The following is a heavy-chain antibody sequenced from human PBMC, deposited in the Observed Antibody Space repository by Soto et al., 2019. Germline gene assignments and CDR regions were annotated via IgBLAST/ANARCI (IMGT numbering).Heavy chain of an antibody. CDR2: IYYSGST. CDR1: GGSISSGDYY. J-gene: IGHJ3*02. Sequence: SETLSLTCTVSGGSISSGDYYWSWIRQPPGKGLEWIGYIYYSGSTYYNPSLKSRVTISVDTSKNQFSLKLSSVTAADTAVYYCARDRMRGFLLEQQLVGDAFDIWGQGTMVTVSS. CDR3: ARDRMRGFLLEQQLVGDAFDI. D-gene: IGHD6-13*01. V-gene: IGHV4-30-4*01.